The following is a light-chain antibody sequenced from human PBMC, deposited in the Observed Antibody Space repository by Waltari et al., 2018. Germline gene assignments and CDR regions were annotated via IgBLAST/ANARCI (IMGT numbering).Light chain of an antibody. V-gene: IGLV2-14*03. CDR2: DVV. CDR1: RSDIGGYNA. Sequence: QSALTQPASVSGSPGQSLAISCPGTRSDIGGYNAVSWYQQHPGKAPKLIIYDVVSRPSGVPDRFSGSKSGNTASLVISGLQADDEADYYCSSYTSNINYVFGTGTKVTVL. J-gene: IGLJ1*01. CDR3: SSYTSNINYV.